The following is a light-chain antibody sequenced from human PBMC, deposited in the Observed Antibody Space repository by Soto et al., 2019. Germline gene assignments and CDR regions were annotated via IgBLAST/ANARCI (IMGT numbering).Light chain of an antibody. CDR2: WAS. Sequence: DIVMTQSPDSLAVSLGERATINCKSSQSLFFSSNNNDYLAWYQQKPGQPPKLLIYWASTRESGVPDRFSGSGSGTDFTLNISSLQAEDVAVYFCQQYYSTLQTFCQGTKVEIK. J-gene: IGKJ1*01. V-gene: IGKV4-1*01. CDR1: QSLFFSSNNNDY. CDR3: QQYYSTLQT.